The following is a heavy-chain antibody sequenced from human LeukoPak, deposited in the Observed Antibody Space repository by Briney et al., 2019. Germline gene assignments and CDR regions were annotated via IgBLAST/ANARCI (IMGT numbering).Heavy chain of an antibody. D-gene: IGHD5-24*01. J-gene: IGHJ4*02. CDR3: TRVGYIDEGIDY. V-gene: IGHV3-7*04. CDR2: IKQDGSKK. Sequence: GGSLRLSCEASGFTFGNYAMNWVRQAPGKGLEWVANIKQDGSKKSYVDSVKGRFTISRDNAKNSLYLQMNSLRAEDTAIYYCTRVGYIDEGIDYWGQGTLVTVSS. CDR1: GFTFGNYA.